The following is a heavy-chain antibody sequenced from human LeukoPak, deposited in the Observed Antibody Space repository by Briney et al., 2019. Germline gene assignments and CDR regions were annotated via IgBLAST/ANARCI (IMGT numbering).Heavy chain of an antibody. Sequence: SVKVSCKASGGTFSSYAISWVRQAPGQGLEWMGRIIPIFGTANYAQKFQGRVTITTDESTSTAYMELSSLRSEDTAVYYCARDESVYYDFGHYYTDVWGKGTTVTVSS. CDR2: IIPIFGTA. CDR3: ARDESVYYDFGHYYTDV. V-gene: IGHV1-69*05. J-gene: IGHJ6*03. D-gene: IGHD3-3*01. CDR1: GGTFSSYA.